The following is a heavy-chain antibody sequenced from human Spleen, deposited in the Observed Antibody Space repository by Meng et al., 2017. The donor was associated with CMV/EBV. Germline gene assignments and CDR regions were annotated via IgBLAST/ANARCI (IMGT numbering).Heavy chain of an antibody. V-gene: IGHV4-4*02. CDR2: VFHTGST. Sequence: LTCAVSGESISTRSWWSWVRQPPGKGLEWIGEVFHTGSTNYNPSLESRVTMSVDESKSQFSLKLTSVTAADTAVYYCTREDSSGYPDYWGQGTLVTVSS. CDR1: GESISTRSW. CDR3: TREDSSGYPDY. J-gene: IGHJ4*02. D-gene: IGHD3-22*01.